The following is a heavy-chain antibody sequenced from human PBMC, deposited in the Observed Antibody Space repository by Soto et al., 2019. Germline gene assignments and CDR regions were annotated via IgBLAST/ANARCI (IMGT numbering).Heavy chain of an antibody. CDR1: GGTFSSYA. Sequence: ASVKVSCKASGGTFSSYAISWVRQAPGQGLEWMGGIIPIFGTANYAQKFQGRVTITADKSTSTAYMELSSLRSEDTAVYYCVVRLRQYYFDYWGQGTLVTVSS. CDR2: IIPIFGTA. J-gene: IGHJ4*02. V-gene: IGHV1-69*06. D-gene: IGHD5-12*01. CDR3: VVRLRQYYFDY.